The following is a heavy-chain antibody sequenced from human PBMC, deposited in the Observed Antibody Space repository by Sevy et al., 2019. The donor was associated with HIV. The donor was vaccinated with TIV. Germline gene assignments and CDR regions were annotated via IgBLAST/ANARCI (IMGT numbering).Heavy chain of an antibody. CDR2: ISYEGTET. J-gene: IGHJ4*01. D-gene: IGHD6-13*01. CDR3: AIDGGYSIKWYPLY. Sequence: GGSLRLSCAASGFAFSSHAMHWVRQAPGKGLEWAAVISYEGTETFYAASLERRFTISRDNSKNMLSLQINSLRPEDTAVYYCAIDGGYSIKWYPLYWGHGTLVTVSS. V-gene: IGHV3-30-3*01. CDR1: GFAFSSHA.